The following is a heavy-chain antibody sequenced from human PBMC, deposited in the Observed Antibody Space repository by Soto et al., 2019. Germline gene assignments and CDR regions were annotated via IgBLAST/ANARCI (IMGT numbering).Heavy chain of an antibody. CDR3: ARRGSGNDYDY. V-gene: IGHV3-23*01. CDR2: ISGSGGST. CDR1: GFTFSSYA. J-gene: IGHJ4*02. D-gene: IGHD1-26*01. Sequence: EVPLLESGGGLVQPGGSLRLSCAASGFTFSSYAMRWVRQAPVKGLEWVSAISGSGGSTYSADSVKGRFTISRDNSKNTLYLQMSSMIDEDTAVYYCARRGSGNDYDYWGQGTLVTVSS.